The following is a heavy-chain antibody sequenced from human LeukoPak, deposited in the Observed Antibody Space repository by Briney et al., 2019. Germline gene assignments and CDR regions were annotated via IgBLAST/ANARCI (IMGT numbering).Heavy chain of an antibody. D-gene: IGHD3-10*01. CDR2: ISWNSGSI. Sequence: GRSLRLSCAASGFTFDDYAMHWVRQAPGKGLEWVSGISWNSGSIGYADSAKGRFTISRDNAKNSLYLQMNSLRAEDTALYYCAKDIFTMVRGVVDYWGQGTLVTVSS. CDR3: AKDIFTMVRGVVDY. J-gene: IGHJ4*02. CDR1: GFTFDDYA. V-gene: IGHV3-9*01.